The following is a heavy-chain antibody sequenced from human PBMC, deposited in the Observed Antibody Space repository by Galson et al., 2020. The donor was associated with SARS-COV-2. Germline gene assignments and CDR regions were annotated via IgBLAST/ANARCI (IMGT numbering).Heavy chain of an antibody. Sequence: SVKVSCKASGGTFSSYAISWVRQAPGQGLEWMGGIIPIFGTANYAQKFQGRVTITADESTSTAYMELSSLRSEDTAVYYCARGVWVRGVTGYYYMDVWGKGTTVTVSS. V-gene: IGHV1-69*13. CDR1: GGTFSSYA. CDR3: ARGVWVRGVTGYYYMDV. D-gene: IGHD3-10*01. CDR2: IIPIFGTA. J-gene: IGHJ6*03.